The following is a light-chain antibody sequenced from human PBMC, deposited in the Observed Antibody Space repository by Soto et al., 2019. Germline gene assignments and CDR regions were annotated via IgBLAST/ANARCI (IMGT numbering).Light chain of an antibody. CDR3: QQRSNWPPA. Sequence: EIVLTQSPATLSLSPGERATLSCRTSQSVSSSLAWYQQKPGQAPRLLIYDAYNQATDIPSRFSGSGSGTDFTLTISSLEPEDFAVYYCQQRSNWPPAFGPGTKVDIQ. CDR2: DAY. V-gene: IGKV3-11*01. J-gene: IGKJ3*01. CDR1: QSVSSS.